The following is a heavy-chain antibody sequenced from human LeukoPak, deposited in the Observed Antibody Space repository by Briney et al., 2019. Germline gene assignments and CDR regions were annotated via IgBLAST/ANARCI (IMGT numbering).Heavy chain of an antibody. J-gene: IGHJ4*02. CDR1: RYTFTSYD. Sequence: ASVKVSCKASRYTFTSYDINWARQAPGQGLEWMGWMNPNSGNTGYGQKFQGRVIMTRDTSIGTAYMELTSLRSEDTAVYYCARVPSLGYCSAGSCYRFDFWGQGTLVTVSS. V-gene: IGHV1-8*02. CDR2: MNPNSGNT. D-gene: IGHD2-15*01. CDR3: ARVPSLGYCSAGSCYRFDF.